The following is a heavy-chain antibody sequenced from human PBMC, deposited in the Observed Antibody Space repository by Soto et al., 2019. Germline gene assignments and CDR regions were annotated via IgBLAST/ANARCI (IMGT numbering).Heavy chain of an antibody. CDR2: IIPIFGTA. CDR3: ARMARGVTYYYFGMDV. D-gene: IGHD3-10*01. CDR1: GGTFSSYA. J-gene: IGHJ6*02. Sequence: QVQLVQSGAEVKKPGSSVKVSCKASGGTFSSYAISWVRQAPGQGLEWMGGIIPIFGTANYAQKFQGRVTITADESTSTAYMQLSSLRSEDMAVYYCARMARGVTYYYFGMDVWGQGTTVTVSS. V-gene: IGHV1-69*01.